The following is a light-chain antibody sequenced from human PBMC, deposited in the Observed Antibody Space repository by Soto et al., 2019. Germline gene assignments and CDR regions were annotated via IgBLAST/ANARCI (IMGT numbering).Light chain of an antibody. V-gene: IGLV2-14*01. Sequence: QSALPQPASVSGSPGQSITIYCTGTSSDVGGYNYVSWHQQHPGKVPKLMIYDVSYRPSGVSNRFSGSKSGNTASLTISGLQAEDEADYYCSSYTTSSTYVFGTGTRSPS. CDR1: SSDVGGYNY. CDR3: SSYTTSSTYV. J-gene: IGLJ1*01. CDR2: DVS.